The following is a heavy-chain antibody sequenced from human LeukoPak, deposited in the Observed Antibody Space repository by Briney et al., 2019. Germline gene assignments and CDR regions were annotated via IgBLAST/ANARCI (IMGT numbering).Heavy chain of an antibody. CDR3: ARRMSLRGAYYVVSY. V-gene: IGHV5-51*01. J-gene: IGHJ4*02. CDR1: GYSFTSYW. D-gene: IGHD3-10*02. Sequence: GESLKISCKGSGYSFTSYWIGWVRQMPGKGLEWMGIIYPGDSDTRYSPSFQGQVTISADKSISTAYLQWSSLKASDTAMYYCARRMSLRGAYYVVSYWGQGTLVTVSS. CDR2: IYPGDSDT.